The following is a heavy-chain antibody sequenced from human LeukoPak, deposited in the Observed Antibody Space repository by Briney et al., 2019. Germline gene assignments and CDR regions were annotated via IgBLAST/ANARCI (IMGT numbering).Heavy chain of an antibody. CDR2: IINSGGTV. Sequence: GGSLRLSCAASGFTFSSYWMHWVRRAPGKGLEWVSYIINSGGTVYYTDSVQGRFTISRDNARNSLFLQMNSLRDEDTAVYYCARVGRGVYGMDVWGQGTTVTVSS. V-gene: IGHV3-48*02. CDR3: ARVGRGVYGMDV. J-gene: IGHJ6*02. CDR1: GFTFSSYW. D-gene: IGHD3-10*01.